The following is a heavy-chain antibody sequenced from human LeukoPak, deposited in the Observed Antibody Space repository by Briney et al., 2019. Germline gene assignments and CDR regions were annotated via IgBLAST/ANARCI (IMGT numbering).Heavy chain of an antibody. D-gene: IGHD3-16*01. Sequence: GGSLRLSCAASGFTVSSNYMSWVRQAPGKGLEWVSVIYSGGSTYYADSAKGRFTISRDNSKNTLYLQMNSLRAEDTAVYYCARVTFGLIDYWGQGTLVTVSS. V-gene: IGHV3-66*01. CDR3: ARVTFGLIDY. CDR1: GFTVSSNY. J-gene: IGHJ4*02. CDR2: IYSGGST.